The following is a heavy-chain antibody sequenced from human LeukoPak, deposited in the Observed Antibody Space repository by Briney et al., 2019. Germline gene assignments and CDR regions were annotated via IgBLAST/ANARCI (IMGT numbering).Heavy chain of an antibody. CDR2: IWYDGSNK. CDR3: AKDADYSRSWCYFDH. J-gene: IGHJ4*02. Sequence: GGSLRLSCAASGFTFSSYGMHWVRQAPGKGLEWVAVIWYDGSNKYYAESVKGRFTISRDNSKNTLYLQMNSLGAEDTAVYYCAKDADYSRSWCYFDHWGQGILVTVSS. D-gene: IGHD6-13*01. CDR1: GFTFSSYG. V-gene: IGHV3-33*06.